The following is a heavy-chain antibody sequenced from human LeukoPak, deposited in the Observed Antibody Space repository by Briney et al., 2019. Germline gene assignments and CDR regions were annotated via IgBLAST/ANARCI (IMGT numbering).Heavy chain of an antibody. CDR1: GFTFSSYS. Sequence: PGGSLRLSCAACGFTFSSYSMNWVRQAPGKGLEWVSSISSSSSYIYYADSVKGRFTISRDNAKNSLYLQMNSLRAEDTAVYYCARDIEDYGDYWGQGTLVTVSS. V-gene: IGHV3-21*01. CDR2: ISSSSSYI. J-gene: IGHJ4*02. CDR3: ARDIEDYGDY.